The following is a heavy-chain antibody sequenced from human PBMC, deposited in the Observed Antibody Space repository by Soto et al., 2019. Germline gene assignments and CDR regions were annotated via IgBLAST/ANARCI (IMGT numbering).Heavy chain of an antibody. CDR3: ASHYYDSSGYYYRFDY. CDR2: ISAYNGNT. J-gene: IGHJ4*02. CDR1: DNTFTNYG. Sequence: APLKSSYHTSDNTFTNYGTSYVRQKPGQGLEWMGWISAYNGNTNYAQKLQGRVTMTTDTSTSTAYMELRSLRSDDTAVYYCASHYYDSSGYYYRFDYWGQGTLVTVSS. V-gene: IGHV1-18*01. D-gene: IGHD3-22*01.